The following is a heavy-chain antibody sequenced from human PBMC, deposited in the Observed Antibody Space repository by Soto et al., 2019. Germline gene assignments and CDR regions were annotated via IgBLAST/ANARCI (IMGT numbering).Heavy chain of an antibody. Sequence: GPTLVNPTQTLTLTCTFSGFSLSTSGMCVSWIRQPPGKALEWLARIDWDDDKYYSTSLKTRLTISKDTSKNQVVLTMTNMDPVDTATYYCARTYYDSSGYYYGWFDPWGQGTLVTVSS. J-gene: IGHJ5*02. CDR3: ARTYYDSSGYYYGWFDP. V-gene: IGHV2-70*11. CDR1: GFSLSTSGMC. D-gene: IGHD3-22*01. CDR2: IDWDDDK.